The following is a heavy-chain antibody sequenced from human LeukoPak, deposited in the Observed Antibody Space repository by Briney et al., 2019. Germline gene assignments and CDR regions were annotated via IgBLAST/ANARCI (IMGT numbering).Heavy chain of an antibody. V-gene: IGHV1-2*02. CDR2: INPNSGST. D-gene: IGHD2-15*01. J-gene: IGHJ4*02. CDR1: GYTFTGYY. CDR3: ARQFVGVAALAY. Sequence: ASVKVSCKASGYTFTGYYMHWVRQAPGQGLEWMGWINPNSGSTYYADSVKGRFTISRDNSKNTLYLQMNSLRAEDTAVYYCARQFVGVAALAYWGQGTLVTVSS.